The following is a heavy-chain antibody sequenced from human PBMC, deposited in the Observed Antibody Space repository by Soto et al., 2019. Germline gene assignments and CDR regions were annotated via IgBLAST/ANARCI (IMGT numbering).Heavy chain of an antibody. CDR2: ISSNGGRT. Sequence: EVQVLESGGCLLQPGGSLRLSCAASGFTFSVYAMSWVRQAPGKGLEWVSAISSNGGRTFYADSLRGRFTISRDNSKSALYLQMNNLRAEDTAIYYCAKYSELPYEAYLQQWGQGTLVTVSS. J-gene: IGHJ1*01. D-gene: IGHD1-7*01. CDR1: GFTFSVYA. V-gene: IGHV3-23*01. CDR3: AKYSELPYEAYLQQ.